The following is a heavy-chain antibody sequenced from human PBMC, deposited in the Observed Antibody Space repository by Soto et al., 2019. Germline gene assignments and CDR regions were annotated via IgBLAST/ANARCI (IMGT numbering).Heavy chain of an antibody. J-gene: IGHJ4*02. CDR3: ARGWDYYNSSGYVMENGDPFDY. CDR1: GGSISSYY. V-gene: IGHV4-59*01. Sequence: SETLSLTCTVSGGSISSYYWSWIRQPPGKGLEWIGYIYYSGSTNYNPSLKSRITISVDTTKNQFTMKLSSVTAADTDVYYCARGWDYYNSSGYVMENGDPFDYWGQGTLVTVSS. D-gene: IGHD3-22*01. CDR2: IYYSGST.